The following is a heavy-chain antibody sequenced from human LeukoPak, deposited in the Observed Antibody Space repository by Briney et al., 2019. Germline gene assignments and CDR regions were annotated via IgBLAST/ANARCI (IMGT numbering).Heavy chain of an antibody. CDR1: GFPFSSYA. V-gene: IGHV3-64D*09. Sequence: QPGGPFRFSCSASGFPFSSYAMHWVRQAPGKGLEYVSAISDSGGSTYYADSVKGRFTISRDNSKNTLYLQMSSLRAEDTAVYFCVRGYSFGPYGMDVWGQGTLVTVSS. CDR3: VRGYSFGPYGMDV. J-gene: IGHJ6*02. CDR2: ISDSGGST. D-gene: IGHD2-15*01.